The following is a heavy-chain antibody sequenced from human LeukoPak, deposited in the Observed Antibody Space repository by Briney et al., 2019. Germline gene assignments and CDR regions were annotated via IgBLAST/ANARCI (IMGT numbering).Heavy chain of an antibody. J-gene: IGHJ4*02. CDR2: IYYSGST. Sequence: PSETLSLTCTVSGGSISSYYWSWIRQPAGKGLEWIGYIYYSGSTNYNPSLKSRVTISVDTSKNQFSLKLSSVTAADTAVYYCARGNGDFTFDYWGQGTLVTVSS. CDR3: ARGNGDFTFDY. CDR1: GGSISSYY. D-gene: IGHD4-17*01. V-gene: IGHV4-59*08.